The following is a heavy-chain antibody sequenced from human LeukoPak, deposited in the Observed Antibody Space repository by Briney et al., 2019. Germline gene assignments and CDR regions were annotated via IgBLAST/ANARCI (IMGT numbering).Heavy chain of an antibody. Sequence: ASVKVSCKASGYIFTSYGLTWVRQAPGQGLEWMGWINPYNGNTNYTQNLQGRVTMSTDTSTSTAYLELRSLRPDDTAVYYCARGGPAARLITFGGVTDYWGQGTLVTVSS. CDR1: GYIFTSYG. J-gene: IGHJ4*02. CDR3: ARGGPAARLITFGGVTDY. V-gene: IGHV1-18*01. CDR2: INPYNGNT. D-gene: IGHD3-16*01.